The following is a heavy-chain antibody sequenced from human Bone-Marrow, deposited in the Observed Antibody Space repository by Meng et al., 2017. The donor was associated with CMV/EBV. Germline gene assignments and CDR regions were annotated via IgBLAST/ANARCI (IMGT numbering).Heavy chain of an antibody. CDR1: GYTFTSYY. CDR3: AADFGGCDNTRCHRSDY. Sequence: ASVKVSCKASGYTFTSYYMHWVRQAPGQGLEWMGIINPSGGSTSYAQKFQGRVTMTRDTSTSIVYMELSSLRSEDTAVYYCAADFGGCDNTRCHRSDYWGQGTVVTVSS. V-gene: IGHV1-46*01. CDR2: INPSGGST. J-gene: IGHJ4*02. D-gene: IGHD3-16*01.